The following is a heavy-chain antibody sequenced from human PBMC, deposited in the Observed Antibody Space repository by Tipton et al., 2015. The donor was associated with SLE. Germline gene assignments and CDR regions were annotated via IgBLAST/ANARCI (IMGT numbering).Heavy chain of an antibody. D-gene: IGHD6-19*01. CDR1: GFTFSSYA. J-gene: IGHJ3*02. CDR3: ARGLDSGYSRGKAFDI. V-gene: IGHV3-30-3*01. Sequence: SLRLSCAASGFTFSSYAMHWVRQAPGKGLEWVAVISYDGSNKYYADSVKGRFTISRDNSKNTLYLQMNSLRAEDTAVYYCARGLDSGYSRGKAFDIWGQGTMVTVSS. CDR2: ISYDGSNK.